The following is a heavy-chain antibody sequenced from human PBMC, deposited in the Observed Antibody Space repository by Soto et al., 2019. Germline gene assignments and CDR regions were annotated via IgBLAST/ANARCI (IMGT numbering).Heavy chain of an antibody. V-gene: IGHV1-46*01. D-gene: IGHD4-17*01. CDR3: ARDVHGYGDSHY. CDR2: INPSDGIT. CDR1: GYTFTSFW. Sequence: ASVKVSCKASGYTFTSFWMHWVRQAPGQGPEWMGVINPSDGITNYGLQFQGRVTLTRDTSTSTLYMELSSLRSEDSAVYDCARDVHGYGDSHYWGQGSLVTVSS. J-gene: IGHJ4*02.